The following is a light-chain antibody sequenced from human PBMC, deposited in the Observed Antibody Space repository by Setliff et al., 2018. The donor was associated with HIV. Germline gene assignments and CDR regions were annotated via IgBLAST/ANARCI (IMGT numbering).Light chain of an antibody. CDR3: SSYTSSTPLYV. V-gene: IGLV2-14*03. Sequence: QSVLTQPASVSGSPGQSITISCAETSSDVGGYNYVSWYQQHPGKAPKLMISDVSNRPSGVSNRFSGSKSGNTASLTISGLQAEDEADYYCSSYTSSTPLYVFGTGTKV. CDR2: DVS. CDR1: SSDVGGYNY. J-gene: IGLJ1*01.